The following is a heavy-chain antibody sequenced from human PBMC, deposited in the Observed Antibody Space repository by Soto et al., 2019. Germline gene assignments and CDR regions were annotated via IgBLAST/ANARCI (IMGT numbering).Heavy chain of an antibody. CDR1: GYTFTSYA. D-gene: IGHD6-19*01. CDR2: INAGNGNT. V-gene: IGHV1-3*01. Sequence: GASVKVSCKASGYTFTSYAMHWVRQAPGQRLEWMGWINAGNGNTKYSQKFQGRVTITRDTSASTAYMELSSLRSEDTAVYYCARHWRIAVAIFDYWGQGTLVTVSS. CDR3: ARHWRIAVAIFDY. J-gene: IGHJ4*02.